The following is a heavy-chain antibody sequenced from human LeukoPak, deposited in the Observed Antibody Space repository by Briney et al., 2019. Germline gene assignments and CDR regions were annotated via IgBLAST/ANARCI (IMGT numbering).Heavy chain of an antibody. V-gene: IGHV4-59*01. D-gene: IGHD6-6*01. CDR2: IYYSGST. CDR1: GGSISSYY. J-gene: IGHJ6*03. Sequence: SETLSLTCTVTGGSISSYYWSWIRQPPGKGLEWIGYIYYSGSTNYNPSLKSRVTISVDTSKNQFSLKLSSVTAADTAVYYCARAIEENSSSSSAYMDVWGKGTTVTVSS. CDR3: ARAIEENSSSSSAYMDV.